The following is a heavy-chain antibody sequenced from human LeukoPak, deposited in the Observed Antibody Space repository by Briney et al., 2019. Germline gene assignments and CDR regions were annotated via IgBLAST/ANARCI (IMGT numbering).Heavy chain of an antibody. D-gene: IGHD5-24*01. V-gene: IGHV4-34*01. J-gene: IGHJ4*02. CDR1: RGSLSPYY. CDR2: INHRGST. CDR3: ARVFRSNRWPHFDY. Sequence: SETLSLTCSVYRGSLSPYYWNWIRQPPGKGLEWIGEINHRGSTNYNPSLKSRVTISIDTSKNQFSLKMSSVIAADTAVYYCARVFRSNRWPHFDYWGQGTLVTVFS.